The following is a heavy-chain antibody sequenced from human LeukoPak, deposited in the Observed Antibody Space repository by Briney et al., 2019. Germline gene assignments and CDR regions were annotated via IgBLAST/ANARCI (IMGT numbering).Heavy chain of an antibody. D-gene: IGHD3-10*01. J-gene: IGHJ6*02. CDR1: GGSISSYY. CDR3: ARGVRGVTPPRYYYYYGMDV. V-gene: IGHV4-59*01. CDR2: IYYSGST. Sequence: PSETLSLTCTVYGGSISSYYWSWIRQPPGKGLEWIGYIYYSGSTNYNPSLKSRVTISVDTSKNQFSLKLSSVTAADTAVYYCARGVRGVTPPRYYYYYGMDVWGQGTTVTVSS.